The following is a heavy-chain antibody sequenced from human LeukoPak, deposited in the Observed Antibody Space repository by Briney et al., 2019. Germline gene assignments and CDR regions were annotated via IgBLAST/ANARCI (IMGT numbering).Heavy chain of an antibody. CDR1: GFIFRHYA. V-gene: IGHV3-23*01. D-gene: IGHD2-15*01. CDR2: ISGSGDST. CDR3: AKDPQLYCSGGSCYVGY. Sequence: GGSLRLSCSASGFIFRHYAVNWVRQSPGKGLEWVSGISGSGDSTYYADSVKGRFTISRDNSKNTLYLQMNSLRAEDTAVYYCAKDPQLYCSGGSCYVGYWGQGTLVTVSS. J-gene: IGHJ4*02.